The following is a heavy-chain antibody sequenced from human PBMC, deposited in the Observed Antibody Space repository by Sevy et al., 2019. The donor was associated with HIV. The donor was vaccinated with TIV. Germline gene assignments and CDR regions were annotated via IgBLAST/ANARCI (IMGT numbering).Heavy chain of an antibody. Sequence: SQTLSLTCAISGDSVSSNSAAWNWIRQSPSRGLEWLGRTYYRSKWYNDYAVSVKSRITINPDTSKNQFSLQLNSVTPEDTAVYYCARDRIIHGSGSYYNSYYYYYMDVWGKGTTVTVSS. CDR2: TYYRSKWYN. J-gene: IGHJ6*03. V-gene: IGHV6-1*01. CDR3: ARDRIIHGSGSYYNSYYYYYMDV. D-gene: IGHD3-10*01. CDR1: GDSVSSNSAA.